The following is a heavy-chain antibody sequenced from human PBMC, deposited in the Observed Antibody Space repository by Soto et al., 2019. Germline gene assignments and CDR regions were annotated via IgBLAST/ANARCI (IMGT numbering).Heavy chain of an antibody. Sequence: PSETLSLTCTVSGGSISSGGYYWSWIRQHPGKGLEWIGSIYYSGSTYYNPSLKSRVTISVDTSENQFSLKLSSVTAADTAVYYCARRRDYSNYYYYGMDVWGQGTTVTVSS. V-gene: IGHV4-39*01. D-gene: IGHD4-4*01. CDR3: ARRRDYSNYYYYGMDV. CDR1: GGSISSGGYY. J-gene: IGHJ6*02. CDR2: IYYSGST.